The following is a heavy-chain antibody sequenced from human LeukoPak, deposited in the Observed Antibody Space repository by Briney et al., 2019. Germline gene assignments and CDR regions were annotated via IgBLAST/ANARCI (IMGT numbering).Heavy chain of an antibody. D-gene: IGHD3-3*01. V-gene: IGHV4-59*01. CDR3: ASRSSIWSGYQDTLYYFDS. CDR1: GASINSSC. Sequence: SPTLSLTCTVSGASINSSCWNWIRQPPGKSLEWVGYIYYAGNTDYNPSLKRRVTISVDRSKNHLSLQLSSVTPADTAVYYCASRSSIWSGYQDTLYYFDSWGQGTLVTVSS. J-gene: IGHJ4*02. CDR2: IYYAGNT.